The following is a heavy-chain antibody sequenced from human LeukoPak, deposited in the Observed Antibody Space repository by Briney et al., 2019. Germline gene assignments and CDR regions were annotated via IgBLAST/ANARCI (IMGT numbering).Heavy chain of an antibody. CDR1: GYTFTSYD. D-gene: IGHD3-22*01. V-gene: IGHV1-8*03. Sequence: GASVKVSCKASGYTFTSYDINWVRQATGQGLEWMGWMNPNSGNTGYAQKFQGRVTITRNTSISTAYMELSSLRSEDTAVYYCARGFPPRRNYDSSGYYSYYFDHWGQGTLVTVSS. CDR2: MNPNSGNT. CDR3: ARGFPPRRNYDSSGYYSYYFDH. J-gene: IGHJ4*02.